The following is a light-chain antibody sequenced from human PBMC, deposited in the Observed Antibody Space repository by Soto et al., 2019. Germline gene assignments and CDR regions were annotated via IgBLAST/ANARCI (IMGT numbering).Light chain of an antibody. CDR3: QQRSDWPRIT. V-gene: IGKV3-11*01. CDR2: DAS. J-gene: IGKJ5*01. Sequence: EIVLTQSPATLSFSPGERATLSCRASQTISSYLAWYQLKRGQAPRLLIYDASNRATGIPARFSGSGSGTDFTLTISSLEPEDFAVYYCQQRSDWPRITFGQGTRLEIK. CDR1: QTISSY.